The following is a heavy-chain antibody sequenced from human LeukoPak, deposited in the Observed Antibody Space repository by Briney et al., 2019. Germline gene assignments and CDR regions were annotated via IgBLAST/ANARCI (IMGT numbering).Heavy chain of an antibody. CDR3: ARSTGVTALDYYYYYYMDV. D-gene: IGHD2-21*02. CDR1: GYTFTSYD. CDR2: IIPIFGTA. V-gene: IGHV1-69*05. Sequence: ASVKVSCKASGYTFTSYDINWVRQAPGQGLEWMGGIIPIFGTANYAQKFQGRVTITTDESTSTAYMELSSLRSEDTAVYYCARSTGVTALDYYYYYYMDVWGKGTTVTVSS. J-gene: IGHJ6*03.